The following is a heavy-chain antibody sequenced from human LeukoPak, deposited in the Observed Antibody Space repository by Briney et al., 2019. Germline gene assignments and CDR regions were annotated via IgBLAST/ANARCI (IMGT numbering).Heavy chain of an antibody. CDR3: AKAQRGYSGYGRGYYFDY. V-gene: IGHV3-9*01. J-gene: IGHJ4*02. CDR2: ISWNSGSI. D-gene: IGHD5-12*01. CDR1: GFTFDDYA. Sequence: GRSLRLSCAASGFTFDDYAMHWVRQAPGKGLEWVSGISWNSGSIGYADSVKGRFTISRDNAKNSLYLQMNSLRAEDTALYYCAKAQRGYSGYGRGYYFDYWGQGTLVTVSS.